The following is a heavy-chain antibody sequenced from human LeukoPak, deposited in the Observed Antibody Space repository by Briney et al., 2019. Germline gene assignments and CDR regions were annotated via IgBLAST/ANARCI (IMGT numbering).Heavy chain of an antibody. CDR3: AKDRSGSGSYYPDY. V-gene: IGHV3-NL1*01. CDR1: GFTFSSYG. CDR2: IHNDNT. J-gene: IGHJ4*02. Sequence: GGSLRLSCAASGFTFSSYGMHWVRQAPGKGLEWVSLIHNDNTYYADSVKGRFTISRDNSKNTLYLQMNSLRAEDTAVYYCAKDRSGSGSYYPDYWGQGTLVTVSS. D-gene: IGHD3-10*01.